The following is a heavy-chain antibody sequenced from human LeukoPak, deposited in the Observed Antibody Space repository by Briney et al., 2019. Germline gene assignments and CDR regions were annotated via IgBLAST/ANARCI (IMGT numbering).Heavy chain of an antibody. CDR2: ISGSGGST. CDR1: GFTFSSYA. CDR3: ARVELRWWCDP. J-gene: IGHJ5*02. Sequence: SGGSLRLSCAASGFTFSSYAMSWVRQAPGKGLEWVSAISGSGGSTYYADSVKGRFTISRDNAKNSLYLQMNSLTAKDTAVYYCARVELRWWCDPWGEGTRVSVSS. V-gene: IGHV3-23*01. D-gene: IGHD1-7*01.